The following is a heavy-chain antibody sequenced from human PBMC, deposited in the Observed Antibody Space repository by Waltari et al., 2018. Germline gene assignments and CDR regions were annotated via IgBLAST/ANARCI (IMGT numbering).Heavy chain of an antibody. CDR3: ARGQEWLDFDY. D-gene: IGHD6-19*01. CDR2: MNPNSGNT. J-gene: IGHJ4*02. Sequence: RQATGQGLEWMGWMNPNSGNTGYAQKCQGRVTMTRNTSISTAYMELSSLRSEDTAVYYCARGQEWLDFDYWGQGTLVTVSS. V-gene: IGHV1-8*01.